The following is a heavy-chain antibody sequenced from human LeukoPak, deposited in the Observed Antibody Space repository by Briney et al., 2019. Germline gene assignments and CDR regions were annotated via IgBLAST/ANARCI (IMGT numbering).Heavy chain of an antibody. Sequence: SETLSLTCTVSGGSISSSSYYWGWIRQPPGKGLEWIGSIYYSGSTYYNPSLKSRVTISVDTSKNQFSLKLSSVTAADTAVYYCARSEAAADRSVPKYNWFDPWGQGTLVTVSS. D-gene: IGHD6-13*01. CDR3: ARSEAAADRSVPKYNWFDP. V-gene: IGHV4-39*01. CDR1: GGSISSSSYY. J-gene: IGHJ5*02. CDR2: IYYSGST.